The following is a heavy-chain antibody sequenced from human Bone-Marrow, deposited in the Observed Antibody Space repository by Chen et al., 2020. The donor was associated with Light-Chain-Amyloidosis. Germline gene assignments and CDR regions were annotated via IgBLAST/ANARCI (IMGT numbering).Heavy chain of an antibody. D-gene: IGHD6-6*01. Sequence: EVQRVESGGGLVQPGGSLRLSCAASGFTFSRNEMNWVRQAPGKGLEWVSYISSSGSTIYYADSVKGRFTISRDNAKNSLYLQMNSLRAEDTAVYYCARSCGAQLVHGAFDIWGQGTMVTVSS. J-gene: IGHJ3*02. CDR3: ARSCGAQLVHGAFDI. CDR2: ISSSGSTI. V-gene: IGHV3-48*03. CDR1: GFTFSRNE.